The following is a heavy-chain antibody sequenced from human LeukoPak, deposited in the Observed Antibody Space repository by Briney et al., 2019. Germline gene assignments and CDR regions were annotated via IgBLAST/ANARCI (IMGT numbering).Heavy chain of an antibody. D-gene: IGHD3-22*01. CDR2: IYTSGST. CDR3: ARDPYYYDSSGYYRDAFDI. Sequence: PSETLSLTCTVSGGSISSGSYYWSWIRQPAGKGLEWIGRIYTSGSTNHNPSLKSRVTISVDTSKNQFSLKLSSVTAADTAVYYCARDPYYYDSSGYYRDAFDIWGQGTMVTVSS. V-gene: IGHV4-61*02. CDR1: GGSISSGSYY. J-gene: IGHJ3*02.